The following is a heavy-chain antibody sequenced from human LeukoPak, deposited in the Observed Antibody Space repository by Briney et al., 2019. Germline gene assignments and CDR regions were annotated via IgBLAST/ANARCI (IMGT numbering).Heavy chain of an antibody. J-gene: IGHJ6*03. Sequence: GGSLRLSCAASGFTFSSYAMSWVRQAPGKGLEWVSVIYSGGSTYYADSVKGRFTISRDNSKNTLYLQMNSLRAEDTAVYYCAGLGYCSSTSCYGNYYYYYMDVWGKGTTVTISS. CDR1: GFTFSSYA. V-gene: IGHV3-66*01. D-gene: IGHD2-2*01. CDR3: AGLGYCSSTSCYGNYYYYYMDV. CDR2: IYSGGST.